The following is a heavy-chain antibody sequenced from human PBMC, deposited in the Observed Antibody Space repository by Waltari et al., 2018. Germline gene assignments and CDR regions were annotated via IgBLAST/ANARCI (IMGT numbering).Heavy chain of an antibody. J-gene: IGHJ4*02. D-gene: IGHD3-22*01. Sequence: EGHLLESGGGLVQPGGSLSLSCVASGFTFINYAMSWVRQAPGKGLGWVSGISDSGVVTKYADSVKGRFTVSRDNSKNTLYLQLNSLRAEDTAVYYCARHLYSIDYLELDNWGQGTLVTVSS. CDR3: ARHLYSIDYLELDN. V-gene: IGHV3-23*01. CDR2: ISDSGVVT. CDR1: GFTFINYA.